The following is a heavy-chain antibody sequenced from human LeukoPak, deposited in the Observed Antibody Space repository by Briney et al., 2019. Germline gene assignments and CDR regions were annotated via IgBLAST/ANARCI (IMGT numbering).Heavy chain of an antibody. J-gene: IGHJ4*02. D-gene: IGHD2-2*01. CDR1: GFTFSSYA. V-gene: IGHV3-23*01. CDR3: AKEGCSSTSCYEIDY. CDR2: ISGSGGST. Sequence: GGSLRLSRAASGFTFSSYAMSWVRQAPGKGLEWVSAISGSGGSTYYADSVKGRFTISRDNSKNTLCLQMNSLRAEDTAVYYCAKEGCSSTSCYEIDYWGQGTLVTVSS.